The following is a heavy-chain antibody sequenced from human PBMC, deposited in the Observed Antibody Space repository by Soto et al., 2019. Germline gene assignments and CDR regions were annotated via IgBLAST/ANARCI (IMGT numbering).Heavy chain of an antibody. V-gene: IGHV1-18*01. CDR3: ASKSTSSSWFGP. J-gene: IGHJ5*02. CDR1: GYTFSSYS. Sequence: QVQLVQSGGEVRKPGASVKVSCKASGYTFSSYSITWVRQAPGQGLEWMGWISTYDGNTNYAQKFQDRVTMTTDTSTTTAYMELKSLRSDDTAVYYCASKSTSSSWFGPWGQGTLVTVSS. CDR2: ISTYDGNT. D-gene: IGHD6-6*01.